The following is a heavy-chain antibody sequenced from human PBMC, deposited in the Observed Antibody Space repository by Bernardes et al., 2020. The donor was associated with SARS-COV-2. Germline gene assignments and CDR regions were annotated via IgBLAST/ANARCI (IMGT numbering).Heavy chain of an antibody. V-gene: IGHV3-48*01. CDR1: GFPFSSYS. CDR3: ARIDEVTGRDY. D-gene: IGHD6-19*01. CDR2: ISSRGTTI. J-gene: IGHJ4*02. Sequence: GGSLRLSCAASGFPFSSYSMNWVRQAPGKGLEWISYISSRGTTIYYADAVKGRFTVSRDNAKNSLFLQMNSLRAEDTAVYYCARIDEVTGRDYWGQGTLVTVSS.